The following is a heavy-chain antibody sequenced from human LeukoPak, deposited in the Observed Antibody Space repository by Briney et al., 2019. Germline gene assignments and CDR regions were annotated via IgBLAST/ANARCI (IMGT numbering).Heavy chain of an antibody. CDR1: GYSISSGYY. CDR3: PRHSRRCSSTTCYTGAFDI. V-gene: IGHV4-38-2*01. CDR2: VYHSGDT. Sequence: SETLSLTCAVSGYSISSGYYWGWIWQPPGKGLECIGSVYHSGDTYYNPSLKSRVTISVDTSENQFSLKLTSVTAADTALYFCPRHSRRCSSTTCYTGAFDIWGPGTVVTVSS. D-gene: IGHD2-2*02. J-gene: IGHJ3*02.